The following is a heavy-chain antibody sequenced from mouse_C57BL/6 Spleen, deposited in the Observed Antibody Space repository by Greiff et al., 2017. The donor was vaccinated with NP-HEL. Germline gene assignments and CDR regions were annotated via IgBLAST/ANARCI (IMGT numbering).Heavy chain of an antibody. Sequence: EVQGVESGGGLVKPGGSLKLSCAASGFTFSDYGMHWVRQAPEKGLEWVAYISSGSSTIYYADTVKGRFTISRDNAKNTLCLQMTSLRSEDTAMYYCARPGDYDGWYFDVWGTGTTVTVSS. V-gene: IGHV5-17*01. CDR3: ARPGDYDGWYFDV. J-gene: IGHJ1*03. CDR2: ISSGSSTI. CDR1: GFTFSDYG. D-gene: IGHD2-4*01.